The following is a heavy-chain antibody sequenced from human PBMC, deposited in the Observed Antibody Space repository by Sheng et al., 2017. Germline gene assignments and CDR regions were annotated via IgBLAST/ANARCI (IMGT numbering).Heavy chain of an antibody. V-gene: IGHV4-39*07. CDR2: IYYTGST. J-gene: IGHJ5*02. Sequence: QLQLQESGPGLVKPSETLSLICTVSGASISSSGYYWGWIRQPPGKGLEWIGTIYYTGSTYYNPSLKSRVILSIDTSKNQFSLKLTSVTAADTALYYCVRDRGIAIRFDPWGQGTLVTVSS. D-gene: IGHD6-13*01. CDR1: GASISSSGYY. CDR3: VRDRGIAIRFDP.